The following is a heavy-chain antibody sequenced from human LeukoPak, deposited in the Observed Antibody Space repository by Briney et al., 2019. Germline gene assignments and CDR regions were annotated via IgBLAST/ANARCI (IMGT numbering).Heavy chain of an antibody. D-gene: IGHD6-6*01. CDR2: INHSGST. CDR3: ARAYEYSSSPVDY. J-gene: IGHJ4*02. V-gene: IGHV4-34*01. Sequence: PSETLSLTCAVYGGSFSGYYWSWIRQPPGKGLEWIGEINHSGSTNYNPSLKSRVTISVDTSKNQFSLKLSSVTAADTAVYYCARAYEYSSSPVDYWGQGTLVTVSS. CDR1: GGSFSGYY.